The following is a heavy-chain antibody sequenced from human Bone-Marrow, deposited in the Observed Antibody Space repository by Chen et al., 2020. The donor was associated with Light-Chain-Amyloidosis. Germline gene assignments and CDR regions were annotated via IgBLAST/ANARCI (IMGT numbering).Heavy chain of an antibody. CDR1: GYTFPNYW. D-gene: IGHD5-12*01. CDR2: IYPDDSDA. CDR3: ARRRDGYNFDY. V-gene: IGHV5-51*01. Sequence: CKGPGYTFPNYWIGWVRQMPGKGLEWMGVIYPDDSDARYSPSFEGQVTISADKSITTAYLQWRSLKASDTAMYYCARRRDGYNFDYWGQGTLVTVSS. J-gene: IGHJ4*02.